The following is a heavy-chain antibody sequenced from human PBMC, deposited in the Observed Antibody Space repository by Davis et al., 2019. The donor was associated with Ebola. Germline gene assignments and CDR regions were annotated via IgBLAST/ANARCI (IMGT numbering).Heavy chain of an antibody. CDR1: RGFW. D-gene: IGHD4-17*01. Sequence: GGSLRLSCAAFRGFWMHWVRQAPGKGLEWVSTLGTSADTYCADSVKGRFSVSRDNSKNTVYLQMHSLRVEDTAIYYCAKDNYAVTIMVGAFDIWGQGTVVTVSS. V-gene: IGHV3-23*01. J-gene: IGHJ3*02. CDR3: AKDNYAVTIMVGAFDI. CDR2: LGTSADT.